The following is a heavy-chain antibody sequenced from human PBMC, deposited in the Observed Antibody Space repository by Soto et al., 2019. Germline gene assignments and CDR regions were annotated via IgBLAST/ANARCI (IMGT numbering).Heavy chain of an antibody. CDR3: AGGRIVVVGSRAYYGMDV. V-gene: IGHV1-69*01. J-gene: IGHJ6*02. CDR2: IIPVFGRV. CDR1: GGTPSNSA. Sequence: QVHLLLQSGAEVKKPGSSVKVSCKASGGTPSNSAISWVRQAPGQGLEWMGGIIPVFGRVKYAQNFQSRGTITADESTNTAYMELSSLRPEDTAVYYCAGGRIVVVGSRAYYGMDVWGQGTTVTVSS. D-gene: IGHD3-22*01.